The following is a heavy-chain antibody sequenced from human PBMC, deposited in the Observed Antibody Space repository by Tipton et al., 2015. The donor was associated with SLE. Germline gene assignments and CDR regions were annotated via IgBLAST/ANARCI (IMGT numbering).Heavy chain of an antibody. CDR2: IYYSGST. J-gene: IGHJ6*02. CDR3: ARQGATAMVIYYYYAMDV. Sequence: TLSLTCTVSGGSISSSSYYWGWIRQPPGKGLEWIGSIYYSGSTYYNPSLKSRVTISVDTPKNQFSLKLSSVTAADTAVYFCARQGATAMVIYYYYAMDVWGQGTTVTVSS. CDR1: GGSISSSSYY. V-gene: IGHV4-39*01. D-gene: IGHD5-18*01.